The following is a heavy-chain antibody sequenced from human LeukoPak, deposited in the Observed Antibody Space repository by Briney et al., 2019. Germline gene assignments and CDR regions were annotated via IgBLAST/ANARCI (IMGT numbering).Heavy chain of an antibody. CDR2: ISDSGGST. D-gene: IGHD2-15*01. CDR1: GFTFNTYA. CDR3: AKGKGSSSSSIDW. J-gene: IGHJ4*02. V-gene: IGHV3-23*01. Sequence: GGSLRPSCAASGFTFNTYAMNWVRQAPGKGLEWVSAISDSGGSTYYADSVKGRFTISRDNSKNTVYLQIHRLRAEDTAVYYCAKGKGSSSSSIDWWGQGTLVTVSS.